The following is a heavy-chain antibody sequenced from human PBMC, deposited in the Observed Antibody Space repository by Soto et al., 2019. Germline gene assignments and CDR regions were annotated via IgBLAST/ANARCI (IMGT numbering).Heavy chain of an antibody. CDR1: GFTFSSYA. Sequence: PGGSLRLSCAASGFTFSSYAMSWVRQAPGKGLEWVSAISGSGGSTYYADSVKGRFTISRDNSKNTLYLQMNSLRAEDTAVYYCAKDYYDILTGHWAYWGQGTLVTVSS. CDR2: ISGSGGST. J-gene: IGHJ4*02. V-gene: IGHV3-23*01. CDR3: AKDYYDILTGHWAY. D-gene: IGHD3-9*01.